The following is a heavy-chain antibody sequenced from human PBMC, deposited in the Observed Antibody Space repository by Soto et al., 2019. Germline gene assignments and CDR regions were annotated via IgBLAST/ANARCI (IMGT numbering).Heavy chain of an antibody. CDR1: GGSISSGGYS. Sequence: SETLSLTCAVSGGSISSGGYSWSWIRQPPGKGLEWIGYIYHSGSTYYNPSLKSRVTISVDRSKNQFSLKLSSVTAADTAVYYCARGPPIAVAGFLDYWGQGTLVTVSS. CDR3: ARGPPIAVAGFLDY. J-gene: IGHJ4*02. V-gene: IGHV4-30-2*01. D-gene: IGHD6-19*01. CDR2: IYHSGST.